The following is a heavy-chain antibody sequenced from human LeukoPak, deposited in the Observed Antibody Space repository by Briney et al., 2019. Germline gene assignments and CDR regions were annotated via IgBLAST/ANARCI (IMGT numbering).Heavy chain of an antibody. CDR3: ARDLWHYDSSGFDF. D-gene: IGHD3-22*01. V-gene: IGHV3-7*03. J-gene: IGHJ4*02. CDR1: GFTFRNYW. Sequence: GGSLRLSCVVSGFTFRNYWMSWVRQAPGKGLGWVANIKQDGSETYYVDSVKGRFTISRDNAQNSLYLQMNSLRAEDTAVYYCARDLWHYDSSGFDFWGQGTLITVSS. CDR2: IKQDGSET.